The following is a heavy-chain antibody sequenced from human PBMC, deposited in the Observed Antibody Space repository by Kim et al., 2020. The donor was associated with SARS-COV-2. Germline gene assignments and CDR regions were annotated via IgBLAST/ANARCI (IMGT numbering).Heavy chain of an antibody. D-gene: IGHD1-26*01. CDR2: INHSGST. J-gene: IGHJ3*02. CDR3: ARGTPRSIVGAFDI. Sequence: SETLSLTCAVYGGSFSGYYWSWIRQPPGKGLEWIGEINHSGSTNYNPSLKSRVTISVDTSKNQFSLKLSSVTAADTAVYYCARGTPRSIVGAFDIWGQGT. CDR1: GGSFSGYY. V-gene: IGHV4-34*01.